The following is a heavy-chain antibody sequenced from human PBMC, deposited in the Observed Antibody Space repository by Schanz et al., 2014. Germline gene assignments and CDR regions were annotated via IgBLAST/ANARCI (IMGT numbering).Heavy chain of an antibody. D-gene: IGHD3-16*01. Sequence: EVQLLDSGGGLVQPGGSLRLSCAASGFTFSTYAMSWVRQAPGQGLEWVSAINGSGGSTYYADSVKGRFTISRDNSENTLYLQMTSLRAEDTAVYYCARDCDDRRGNGSRYCLGDCMHVWGQGTTVTVSS. CDR2: INGSGGST. CDR1: GFTFSTYA. J-gene: IGHJ6*02. V-gene: IGHV3-23*01. CDR3: ARDCDDRRGNGSRYCLGDCMHV.